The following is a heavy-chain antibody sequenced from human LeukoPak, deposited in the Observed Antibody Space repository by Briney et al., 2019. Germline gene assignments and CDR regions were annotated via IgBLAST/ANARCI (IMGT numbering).Heavy chain of an antibody. Sequence: SETLSLTCTVSGGSISSYFWSWIRQPPGKGLEWIGYMHYSGSTNYNPSLKSRVTISVDTSKNQFSLKLSSVTAADTAVYYCARGNLYSSSWFDYWGQGTLVTVSS. CDR1: GGSISSYF. D-gene: IGHD6-13*01. V-gene: IGHV4-59*01. CDR2: MHYSGST. J-gene: IGHJ4*02. CDR3: ARGNLYSSSWFDY.